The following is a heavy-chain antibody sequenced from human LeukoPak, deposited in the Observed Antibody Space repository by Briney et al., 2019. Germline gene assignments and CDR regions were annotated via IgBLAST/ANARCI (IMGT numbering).Heavy chain of an antibody. CDR1: GFTFSSYG. CDR2: IRYDGSNK. D-gene: IGHD3-10*01. J-gene: IGHJ4*02. CDR3: AKTVWFGELFNDY. V-gene: IGHV3-30*02. Sequence: GGSLRLSCAASGFTFSSYGMHWVRQAPGKGLEWVAFIRYDGSNKYYADSVKGRFTISRDNSKNTLYLQMNSLRAEDTAVYYCAKTVWFGELFNDYWGQGTLVTVSS.